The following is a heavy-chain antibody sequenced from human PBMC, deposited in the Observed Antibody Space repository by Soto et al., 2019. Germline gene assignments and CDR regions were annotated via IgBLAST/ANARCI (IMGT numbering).Heavy chain of an antibody. CDR3: ARSLHYSDGSNYSPFDY. J-gene: IGHJ4*02. Sequence: SETLSLTCAVSGGSISSGGYSWGWIRQPPGKALEWIGYIYHSGSTFYNPSLKSRVTISVDASKNQFSLRLSSLTAADTAVYYCARSLHYSDGSNYSPFDYWGQGIQVTVSS. CDR2: IYHSGST. V-gene: IGHV4-30-2*01. D-gene: IGHD3-22*01. CDR1: GGSISSGGYS.